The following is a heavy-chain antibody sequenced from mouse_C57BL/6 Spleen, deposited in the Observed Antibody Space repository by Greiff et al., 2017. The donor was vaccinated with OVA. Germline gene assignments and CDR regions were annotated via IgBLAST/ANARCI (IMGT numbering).Heavy chain of an antibody. CDR1: GYTFTDYE. Sequence: VQLQQSGAELVRPGASVTLSCKASGYTFTDYEMHWVKQTPVHGLEWIGAIDPETGGTAYNQKFKGKAILTADKSSSTAYMELRSLTSEDSAVYYCTRSRVITTVVANFDYWGQGTTLTVSS. CDR2: IDPETGGT. J-gene: IGHJ2*01. V-gene: IGHV1-15*01. CDR3: TRSRVITTVVANFDY. D-gene: IGHD1-1*01.